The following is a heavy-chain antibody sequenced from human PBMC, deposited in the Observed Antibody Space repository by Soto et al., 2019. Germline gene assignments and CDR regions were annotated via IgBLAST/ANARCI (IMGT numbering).Heavy chain of an antibody. CDR2: IYYSGST. V-gene: IGHV4-59*01. J-gene: IGHJ4*02. CDR3: ARSSIRYFDFDY. D-gene: IGHD3-9*01. Sequence: PSATLSLTCTVSGGSISSYYWSWIRQPPGKGLEWIGYIYYSGSTNYNPSLKSRVTISVDTSKNQFSLKLSSVTAADTAVYYCARSSIRYFDFDYWGQGTLVTVSS. CDR1: GGSISSYY.